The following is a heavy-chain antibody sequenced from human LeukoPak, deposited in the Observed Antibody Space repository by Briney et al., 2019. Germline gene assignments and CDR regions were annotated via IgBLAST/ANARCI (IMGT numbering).Heavy chain of an antibody. CDR3: ARDIVGALPGGCYFDY. J-gene: IGHJ4*02. V-gene: IGHV1-18*01. Sequence: ASVKVSCKASGYTFTSYGISWVRQAPGQGLEWMGWISAYNGNTNYAQKLQGRVTMTTDTSTSTAYMELRSLRSDDTAVYYCARDIVGALPGGCYFDYWGQGTLVTVSS. CDR2: ISAYNGNT. CDR1: GYTFTSYG. D-gene: IGHD1-26*01.